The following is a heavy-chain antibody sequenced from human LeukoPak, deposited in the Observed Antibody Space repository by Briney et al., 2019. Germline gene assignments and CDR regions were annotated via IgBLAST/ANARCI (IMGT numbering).Heavy chain of an antibody. CDR2: ISGSGDNT. CDR1: GFTFRSSA. V-gene: IGHV3-23*01. Sequence: GGSLRLSCAASGFTFRSSAMSWVRQAPGKGLEWVSGISGSGDNTYYADSVKGRFTISRDNSKNTLYVQVNSLGTEDTAAYYCAKGSYYDSSGSFYFDYWGQGTLVTVSS. D-gene: IGHD3-22*01. CDR3: AKGSYYDSSGSFYFDY. J-gene: IGHJ4*02.